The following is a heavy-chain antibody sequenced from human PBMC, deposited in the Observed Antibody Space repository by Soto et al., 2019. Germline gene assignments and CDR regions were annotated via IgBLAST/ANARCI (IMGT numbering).Heavy chain of an antibody. D-gene: IGHD3-22*01. V-gene: IGHV1-58*01. J-gene: IGHJ6*02. CDR1: GFTFTSSA. CDR2: IVVGSGNT. CDR3: AADLDTMIVVAHYGLDV. Sequence: QMQLVQSGPEVKKPGTSVKVSCKASGFTFTSSAVQLVRQARGQRLEWIGWIVVGSGNTNYAQKFQERVTITRDMSTSTAYMELSSLRSEDTAVYYCAADLDTMIVVAHYGLDVWDQGTTVTVSS.